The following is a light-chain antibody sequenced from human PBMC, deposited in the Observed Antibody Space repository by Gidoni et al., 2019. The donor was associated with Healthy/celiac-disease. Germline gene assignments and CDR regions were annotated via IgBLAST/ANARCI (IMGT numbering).Light chain of an antibody. Sequence: DIQMTQSPSTLSASVGDRVTITCRASQSISNWLSWYQQKPGRAPNLLIYDASSLQSGVPSRFSGSGSGTEFTLTISSLQPDDFATYYCQHRGTFGQGTKVEIK. V-gene: IGKV1-5*01. CDR1: QSISNW. CDR3: QHRGT. CDR2: DAS. J-gene: IGKJ1*01.